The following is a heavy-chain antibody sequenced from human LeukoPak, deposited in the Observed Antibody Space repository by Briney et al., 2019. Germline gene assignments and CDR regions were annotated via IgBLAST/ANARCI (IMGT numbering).Heavy chain of an antibody. J-gene: IGHJ4*02. V-gene: IGHV3-30*02. CDR2: IHYDGYTT. Sequence: GGSLRLSCVTSGFPLSTYGVHWVRQAPGSGLEWLAYIHYDGYTTNYADSVKGRFTISRENSKNTLYLQMNSLRTEDTAVYYCAKDVAYTFDYWGQGTLVTASS. D-gene: IGHD3-16*01. CDR1: GFPLSTYG. CDR3: AKDVAYTFDY.